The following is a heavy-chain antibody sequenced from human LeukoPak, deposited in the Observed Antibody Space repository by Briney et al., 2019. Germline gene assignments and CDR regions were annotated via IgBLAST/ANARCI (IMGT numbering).Heavy chain of an antibody. CDR3: ARQAPLGSGTYGAFDI. Sequence: PSETLSLTCTVSGGSISSYYWTWIRQPPGKGLECIGYIYYTGSTNYNPSLQSRVTMSVDSSKNQFSVNLISVTAADTAVYYCARQAPLGSGTYGAFDIWGQGTVVTVSS. V-gene: IGHV4-59*08. CDR1: GGSISSYY. CDR2: IYYTGST. D-gene: IGHD3-10*01. J-gene: IGHJ3*02.